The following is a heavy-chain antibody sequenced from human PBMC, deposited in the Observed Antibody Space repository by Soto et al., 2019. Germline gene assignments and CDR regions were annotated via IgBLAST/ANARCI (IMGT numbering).Heavy chain of an antibody. Sequence: EVQLAESGGGLVQPGGSLRLSCATSGFTFTDYWMHWVRQAPGKGLVWVSRINGNGRATDYADSVKGRFIISRDNAKNTLHLQMNSLRADDTAIYYGARAPYKVYREMDVWGQGTTVIVSS. J-gene: IGHJ6*02. CDR1: GFTFTDYW. CDR2: INGNGRAT. D-gene: IGHD1-20*01. CDR3: ARAPYKVYREMDV. V-gene: IGHV3-74*01.